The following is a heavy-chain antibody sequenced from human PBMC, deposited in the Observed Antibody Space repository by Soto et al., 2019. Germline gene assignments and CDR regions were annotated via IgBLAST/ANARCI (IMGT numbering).Heavy chain of an antibody. CDR2: IIPMFGTT. V-gene: IGHV1-69*12. CDR3: ARDPPDTKLVFYGIDV. J-gene: IGHJ6*01. Sequence: QVQLVQSGAEMKKPGSSVKVSCKASGGIFSSYGISWVRQAPGQGLEWMGGIIPMFGTTTYAQKFKGRVAITADEATSTAYMELSSLTSEDTALYYCARDPPDTKLVFYGIDVWGQGTMVTVSS. D-gene: IGHD3-9*01. CDR1: GGIFSSYG.